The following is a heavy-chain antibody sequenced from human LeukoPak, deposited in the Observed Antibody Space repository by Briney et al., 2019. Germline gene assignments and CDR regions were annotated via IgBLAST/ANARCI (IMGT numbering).Heavy chain of an antibody. CDR2: MNPNSGNT. J-gene: IGHJ5*02. CDR3: ATEAVRGVINRWFAP. V-gene: IGHV1-8*01. CDR1: GYTFTSYD. Sequence: ASVKVSCKASGYTFTSYDINWVRQATGQGLEWMGWMNPNSGNTGYAQKFQGRVTMTRNTSISTAYMELSSLRSEDTAVYYCATEAVRGVINRWFAPWGQGTLVTVSS. D-gene: IGHD3-10*01.